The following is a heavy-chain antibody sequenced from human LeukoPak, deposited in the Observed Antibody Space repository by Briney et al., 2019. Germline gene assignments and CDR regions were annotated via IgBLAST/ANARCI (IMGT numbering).Heavy chain of an antibody. CDR1: GFTFSSHG. D-gene: IGHD3-22*01. Sequence: GGSLRLSCAASGFTFSSHGMHWVRQAPGKGLEWVAFIRYDGSNKYYGGSVKGRFTISRDNSKNTLYLQMNSLRAEDTAVYYCAKRADYYGSSGYTPFDYWGQGTLVTVSS. CDR3: AKRADYYGSSGYTPFDY. CDR2: IRYDGSNK. J-gene: IGHJ4*02. V-gene: IGHV3-30*02.